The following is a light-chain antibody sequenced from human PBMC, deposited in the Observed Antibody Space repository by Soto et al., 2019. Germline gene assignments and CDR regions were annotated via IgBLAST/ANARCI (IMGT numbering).Light chain of an antibody. Sequence: EIVLTQSPGTLSLSPGERATLSCRASQSVDSSFVAWFQQKPGQAPRLLIYGTSSRATGIPDRFSGSGSGTDFTLTINGLEPEDFAMYFCQQYGSSTWTFGQGTKVEIK. V-gene: IGKV3-20*01. CDR2: GTS. J-gene: IGKJ1*01. CDR1: QSVDSSF. CDR3: QQYGSSTWT.